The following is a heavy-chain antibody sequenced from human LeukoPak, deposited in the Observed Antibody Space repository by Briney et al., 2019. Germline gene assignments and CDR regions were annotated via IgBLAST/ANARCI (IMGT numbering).Heavy chain of an antibody. D-gene: IGHD4-23*01. CDR1: GFTFSDYY. Sequence: GGSLRLSCAASGFTFSDYYMNWIRQAPGKGLEWVSYISNSGSSIYYADSVKGRFTISRDNAKNSLYLLMNSLRAEDTAVYYCARRAGGYSHPYDYWGQGILVTVSS. V-gene: IGHV3-11*01. J-gene: IGHJ4*02. CDR3: ARRAGGYSHPYDY. CDR2: ISNSGSSI.